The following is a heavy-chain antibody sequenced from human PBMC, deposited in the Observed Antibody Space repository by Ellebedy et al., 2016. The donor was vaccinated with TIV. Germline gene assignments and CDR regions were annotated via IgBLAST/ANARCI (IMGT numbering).Heavy chain of an antibody. Sequence: GESLKISCEASGFTAFNFAMSWVRQAPGKGLEWVSAVGGGDDRTFYADAVTGRFTISRDNSKNTVTLQMQSLRAEDTALYYCAKGHTASFFYLFDSWGQGTLVTVSS. CDR3: AKGHTASFFYLFDS. V-gene: IGHV3-23*01. CDR1: GFTAFNFA. J-gene: IGHJ5*01. D-gene: IGHD2-2*01. CDR2: VGGGDDRT.